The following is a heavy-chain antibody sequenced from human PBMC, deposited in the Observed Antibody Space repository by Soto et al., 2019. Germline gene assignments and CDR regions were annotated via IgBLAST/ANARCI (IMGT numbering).Heavy chain of an antibody. Sequence: ASVKVSCKVSGYTLTELSMHWVRQAPGKGLEWMGGFDPEDGETIYAQKFQGRVTMTEDTSTDTAYMELSSLRSEDTAVYYCATVRKYYDYIWGSPGGAFDIWGQGTMVTVSS. CDR1: GYTLTELS. V-gene: IGHV1-24*01. CDR3: ATVRKYYDYIWGSPGGAFDI. CDR2: FDPEDGET. J-gene: IGHJ3*02. D-gene: IGHD3-16*01.